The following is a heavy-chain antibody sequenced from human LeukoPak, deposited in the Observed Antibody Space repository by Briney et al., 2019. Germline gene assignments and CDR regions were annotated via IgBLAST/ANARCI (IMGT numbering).Heavy chain of an antibody. CDR3: ARVLPYFDH. CDR2: ISSSGDTI. Sequence: GGSLRLSCAASGFTFSNYEMNWVRQAPGKGLEWVSYISSSGDTIYYADSVKGRFTISRDNAKNSLYLQMNSLRAEDTAVYYCARVLPYFDHWGQGTLVTVSS. J-gene: IGHJ4*02. CDR1: GFTFSNYE. V-gene: IGHV3-48*03.